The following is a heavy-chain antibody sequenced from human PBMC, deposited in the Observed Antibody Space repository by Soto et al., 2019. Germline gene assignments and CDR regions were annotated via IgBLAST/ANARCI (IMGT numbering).Heavy chain of an antibody. V-gene: IGHV4-59*01. CDR2: IYYSGST. D-gene: IGHD5-12*01. Sequence: QVQLQESGPGLVKPSETLSLTCTVSGGSISSYYWSWIRQPPGKGLEWIGYIYYSGSTNYNPSLKSRVTISVDTSKNQFSLKLSSVTAADTAVYYCARESRDGYTSWGQGTLVTVSS. J-gene: IGHJ5*02. CDR3: ARESRDGYTS. CDR1: GGSISSYY.